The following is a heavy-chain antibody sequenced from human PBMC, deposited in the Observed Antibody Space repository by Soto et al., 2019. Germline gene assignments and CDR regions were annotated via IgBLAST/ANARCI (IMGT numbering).Heavy chain of an antibody. J-gene: IGHJ4*02. CDR2: ISGSGDRT. CDR1: GITISNYP. D-gene: IGHD3-22*01. Sequence: EVQLLESGGGSVQAGGSLRLSCAASGITISNYPMSWVRQAPGKGLDWVSGISGSGDRTYYADSAKGRFTISKDISKNSVSLQLDSVGVEDTAVYFCVKDDGGYPSTAPHWGQGTLVTVSS. CDR3: VKDDGGYPSTAPH. V-gene: IGHV3-23*01.